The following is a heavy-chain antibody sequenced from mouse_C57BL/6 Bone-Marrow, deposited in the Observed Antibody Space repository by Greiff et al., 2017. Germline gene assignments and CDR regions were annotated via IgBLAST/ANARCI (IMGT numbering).Heavy chain of an antibody. CDR1: GYTFTSYW. CDR2: INPSSGYT. CDR3: ARSDYDYDEWFAY. V-gene: IGHV1-7*01. Sequence: VQLQQSGAELAKPGASVKLSCKASGYTFTSYWMHWVKQRPGQGLEWIGYINPSSGYTKYNQKFKDKATLTADKSSSTAYMQLSSLTYEDSAVYYCARSDYDYDEWFAYWGQGTLVTVSA. D-gene: IGHD2-4*01. J-gene: IGHJ3*01.